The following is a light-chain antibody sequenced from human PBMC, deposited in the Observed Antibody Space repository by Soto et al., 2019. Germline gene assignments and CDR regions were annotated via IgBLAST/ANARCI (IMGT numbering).Light chain of an antibody. Sequence: EIVLTQSPGTLSLSPGERATLPCRASQSVSSYLAWYQQKPGQPPRVLIYDTSNRATGIPARFSGSRSGTDFTLTISRLEPEDFAVYYCQQFSSYPLTFGGGTKVDI. J-gene: IGKJ4*01. V-gene: IGKV3-11*01. CDR3: QQFSSYPLT. CDR1: QSVSSY. CDR2: DTS.